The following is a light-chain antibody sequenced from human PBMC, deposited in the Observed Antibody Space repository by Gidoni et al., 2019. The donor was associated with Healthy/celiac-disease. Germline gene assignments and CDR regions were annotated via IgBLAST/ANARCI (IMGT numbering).Light chain of an antibody. V-gene: IGLV2-14*01. J-gene: IGLJ2*01. CDR2: EVS. Sequence: QSALTQPASVSGSPGQSITISRTGTSSDVGGYNYVSWYQQHPGKAPKLMIYEVSNRPSGVPDRFSGSKSGNTASLTISGLQAEDEADYYCSSYTSSSTLVFGGGTKLTVL. CDR3: SSYTSSSTLV. CDR1: SSDVGGYNY.